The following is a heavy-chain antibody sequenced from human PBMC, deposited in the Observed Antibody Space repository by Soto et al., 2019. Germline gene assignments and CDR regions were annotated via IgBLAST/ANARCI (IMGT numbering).Heavy chain of an antibody. CDR1: GFTFGDYA. J-gene: IGHJ4*02. D-gene: IGHD6-19*01. Sequence: EVQLVESGGGLVQPGRSLRLSCAASGFTFGDYAMQWVRQAPGKGLDWVSAISWNSGSIDSADSVKGRFTISRDNAKNSLYLHMNSLRAEDTALYYCAKSHTTSGWYVTTDYWGQGTRVTVSS. CDR3: AKSHTTSGWYVTTDY. V-gene: IGHV3-9*01. CDR2: ISWNSGSI.